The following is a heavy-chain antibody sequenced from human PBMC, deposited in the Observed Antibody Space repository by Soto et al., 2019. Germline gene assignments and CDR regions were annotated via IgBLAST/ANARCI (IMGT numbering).Heavy chain of an antibody. CDR1: GYTLTELS. D-gene: IGHD3-3*01. CDR2: FDPEDGET. Sequence: ASVKVSCKVSGYTLTELSMHWVRQAPGKGLEWMGGFDPEDGETIYAQKFQGRVTMTEDTSTDTAYMELSSLRSEDTAVYYCATHTPWVTIFGVVITYYYYGMDVWGQGTTVTVSS. J-gene: IGHJ6*02. CDR3: ATHTPWVTIFGVVITYYYYGMDV. V-gene: IGHV1-24*01.